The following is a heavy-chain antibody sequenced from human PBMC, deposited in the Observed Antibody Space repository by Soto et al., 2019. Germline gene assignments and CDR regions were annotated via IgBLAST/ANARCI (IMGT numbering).Heavy chain of an antibody. Sequence: GGSLRLSCAASGFTVSSNYMSWVRQAPGKGLEWVSVIYSGGSTYYADSVKGRFTISRDNSKNTLYLQMNSLRAEDTAVYYCARDRIAVAGNPEYFQHWGQGTLVTVYS. CDR3: ARDRIAVAGNPEYFQH. J-gene: IGHJ1*01. V-gene: IGHV3-66*01. CDR1: GFTVSSNY. CDR2: IYSGGST. D-gene: IGHD6-19*01.